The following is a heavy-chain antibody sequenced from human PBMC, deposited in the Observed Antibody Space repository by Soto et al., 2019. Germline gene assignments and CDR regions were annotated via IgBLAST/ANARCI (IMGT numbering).Heavy chain of an antibody. CDR2: IHNSGST. CDR3: ARADSSGYYLKT. D-gene: IGHD3-22*01. V-gene: IGHV4-31*03. Sequence: TLSLSCTLSCCSITSAGYYWIWIRQHPGKGLEWIGYIHNSGSTYYNPSLKSRVTISLDTSQNQFSLKLSSVTAADTAVYYCARADSSGYYLKTWGQGTLVTVS. CDR1: CCSITSAGYY. J-gene: IGHJ4*02.